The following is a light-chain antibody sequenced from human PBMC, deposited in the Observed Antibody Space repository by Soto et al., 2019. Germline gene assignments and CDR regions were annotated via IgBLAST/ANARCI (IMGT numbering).Light chain of an antibody. CDR1: QSLLHSNGYNY. V-gene: IGKV2-28*01. CDR2: LGS. CDR3: MQALQTPPD. J-gene: IGKJ4*01. Sequence: DLVMTQSPLSLPVTPGEPASISCRPSQSLLHSNGYNYLDWYLQKPGQSPQLLIYLGSNRASGVPDRFSGSRSGTDFTRKISRVEAEDVGVYYCMQALQTPPDVGRGTKVEIK.